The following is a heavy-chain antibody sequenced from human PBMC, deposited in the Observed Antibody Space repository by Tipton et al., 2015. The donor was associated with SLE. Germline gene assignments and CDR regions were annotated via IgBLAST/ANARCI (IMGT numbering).Heavy chain of an antibody. CDR2: INSDGSST. J-gene: IGHJ4*02. Sequence: SGFTFSSYWMHWVRQAPGKGLVWVSRINSDGSSTTYADFVKGRFTISRDNAKNTLYLQMNSLRAEDTAVYYCARGGYYGSGSYYYYFENWGQGTLVTVSS. D-gene: IGHD3-10*01. V-gene: IGHV3-74*01. CDR3: ARGGYYGSGSYYYYFEN. CDR1: GFTFSSYW.